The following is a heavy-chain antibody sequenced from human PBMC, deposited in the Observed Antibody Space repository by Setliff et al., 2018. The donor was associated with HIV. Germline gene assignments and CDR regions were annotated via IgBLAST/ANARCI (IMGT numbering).Heavy chain of an antibody. V-gene: IGHV5-51*01. Sequence: RGESLKISCKDSGYTFSNYCIAWVRQMPGKGLEWMGIIYPGNSDTTYSPSFQGQVTISADKSISTAYLQWSSLKASDTAMYYCAKHLSPGSGWYSKARGMDVWGQGTTVIVSS. J-gene: IGHJ6*02. D-gene: IGHD6-19*01. CDR1: GYTFSNYC. CDR3: AKHLSPGSGWYSKARGMDV. CDR2: IYPGNSDT.